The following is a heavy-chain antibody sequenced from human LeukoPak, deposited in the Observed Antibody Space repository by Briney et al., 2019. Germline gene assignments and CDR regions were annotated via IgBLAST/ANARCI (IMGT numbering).Heavy chain of an antibody. J-gene: IGHJ4*02. Sequence: GGSLRLSCAASGFTFSSYSMNWVRQAPGKGLEWVSYISSSSSSIIHYADSVTSRFTISRDNAKNSVYLQMNSLRDEDTAVYYCARRVTTAYDYWGQGTLVTVSS. D-gene: IGHD1-1*01. CDR2: ISSSSSSII. CDR1: GFTFSSYS. V-gene: IGHV3-48*02. CDR3: ARRVTTAYDY.